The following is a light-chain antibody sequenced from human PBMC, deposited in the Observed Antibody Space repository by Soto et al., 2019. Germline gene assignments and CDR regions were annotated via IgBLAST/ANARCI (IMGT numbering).Light chain of an antibody. CDR2: ENN. CDR1: ASNIGRDP. Sequence: SALTQPPSASGAPGQRVTISCSGSASNIGRDPVNWYQQVPRTAPKLLIYENNHRPSGVPDRFSGSKSGTSASLVISGLQSEDEAEYFCAGWDGSLKGFVFGTGTKV. J-gene: IGLJ1*01. CDR3: AGWDGSLKGFV. V-gene: IGLV1-44*01.